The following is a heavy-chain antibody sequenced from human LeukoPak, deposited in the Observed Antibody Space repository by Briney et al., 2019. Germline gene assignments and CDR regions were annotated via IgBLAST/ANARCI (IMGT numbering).Heavy chain of an antibody. Sequence: GGSLRLSCAASGFTFSTYWMHWVRQAPGKGLVWVSRINSDGSSTSYADSVKGRFTISRDNAKNTLYLQMNSLRAEDTAVYYCARAPAVAGIGDYWGQGTLVTVSS. CDR3: ARAPAVAGIGDY. D-gene: IGHD6-19*01. J-gene: IGHJ4*02. V-gene: IGHV3-74*01. CDR1: GFTFSTYW. CDR2: INSDGSST.